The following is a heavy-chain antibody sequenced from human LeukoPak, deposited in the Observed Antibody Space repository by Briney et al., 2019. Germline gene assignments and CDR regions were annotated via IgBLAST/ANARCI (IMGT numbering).Heavy chain of an antibody. J-gene: IGHJ4*02. D-gene: IGHD3-22*01. CDR3: ARHDSYYDSSGYYYGPLDY. V-gene: IGHV4-39*01. CDR2: IYYSGST. Sequence: SETLSLTCTVSGGSISSYYWGWIRQPPGKGLEWIGSIYYSGSTYYNPSLKSRVTISVDTSKNQFSLKLSSVTAADTAVYYCARHDSYYDSSGYYYGPLDYWGQGTLVTVSS. CDR1: GGSISSYY.